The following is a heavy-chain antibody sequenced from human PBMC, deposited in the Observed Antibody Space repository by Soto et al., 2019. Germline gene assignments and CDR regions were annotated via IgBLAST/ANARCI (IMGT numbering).Heavy chain of an antibody. J-gene: IGHJ4*02. V-gene: IGHV4-4*02. CDR2: IYHSGST. Sequence: SETLSLTCAVSGGSISSSNWWSWVRQPPGKGLEWIGEIYHSGSTNYNPSLKSRVTISVDKSKNQFSLKLSSVTAADTAVYYCARSATYYYDSSGHYFIKLFDYWGQAPLVTVSS. CDR1: GGSISSSNW. CDR3: ARSATYYYDSSGHYFIKLFDY. D-gene: IGHD3-22*01.